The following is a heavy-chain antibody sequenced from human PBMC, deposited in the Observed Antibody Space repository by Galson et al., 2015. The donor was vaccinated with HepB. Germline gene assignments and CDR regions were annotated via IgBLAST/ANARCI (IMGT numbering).Heavy chain of an antibody. Sequence: SLRLSCAASGFTFSSYGMHWVRQAPGKGLEWVAVISYDGSNKYYADSVKGRFTISRDNSKNTLYLQMNSLRAEDTAVYYCAKGDSSGLRVYFDYWGQGTLVTVSS. D-gene: IGHD6-19*01. CDR3: AKGDSSGLRVYFDY. J-gene: IGHJ4*02. V-gene: IGHV3-30*18. CDR2: ISYDGSNK. CDR1: GFTFSSYG.